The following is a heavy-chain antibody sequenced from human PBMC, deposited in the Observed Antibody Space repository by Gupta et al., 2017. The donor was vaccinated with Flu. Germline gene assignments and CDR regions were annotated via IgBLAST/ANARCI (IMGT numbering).Heavy chain of an antibody. CDR2: IRSKAYGGAT. J-gene: IGHJ4*02. Sequence: EWVGVIRSKAYGGATELAASLEGSFSISRDDFKGVAYLQMNSLKSEDTAMYYCSRDSLYYYDRSSYFYGKHLDYWGQGTLVTVSS. D-gene: IGHD3-22*01. V-gene: IGHV3-49*02. CDR3: SRDSLYYYDRSSYFYGKHLDY.